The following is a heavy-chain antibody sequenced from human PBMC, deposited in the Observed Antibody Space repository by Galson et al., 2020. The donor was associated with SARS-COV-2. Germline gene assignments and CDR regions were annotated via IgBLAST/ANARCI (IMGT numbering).Heavy chain of an antibody. CDR2: IYSGGST. CDR1: GITVSTTY. V-gene: IGHV3-53*01. CDR3: ARGDYYYYGLDV. Sequence: GGSLRLSCAASGITVSTTYINWVRQAPGKGLEWVSVIYSGGSTYYADSVKGRFTISRDNSKNTLVLQMNSLRADDTAVYYCARGDYYYYGLDVWGQGTTVTVSS. J-gene: IGHJ6*02.